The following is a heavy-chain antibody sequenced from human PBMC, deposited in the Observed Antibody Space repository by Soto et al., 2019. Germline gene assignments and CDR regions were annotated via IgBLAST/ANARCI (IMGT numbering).Heavy chain of an antibody. V-gene: IGHV4-30-2*01. CDR1: GGSISSGGYS. J-gene: IGHJ4*02. Sequence: PSETLSLTCAVSGGSISSGGYSWSWIRQPPGKGLEWIGYMYHSGSTYYNPSLKSRVTISIDRSKNQFSLKLSSVTAADTALYYCAHPSLASAGQNYWGQGTLVTVSS. CDR3: AHPSLASAGQNY. D-gene: IGHD6-13*01. CDR2: MYHSGST.